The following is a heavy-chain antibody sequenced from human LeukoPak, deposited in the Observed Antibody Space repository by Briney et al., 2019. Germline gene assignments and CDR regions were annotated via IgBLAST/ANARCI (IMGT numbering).Heavy chain of an antibody. V-gene: IGHV3-53*01. CDR2: VYSGGST. CDR1: GFTVSSNY. CDR3: ARDQRDYYDSSGYLEMGFDP. D-gene: IGHD3-22*01. J-gene: IGHJ5*02. Sequence: GGSLRLSCAASGFTVSSNYMSWVRQAPGKGLEWVSVVYSGGSTYYADSVKGRFTISRDNAKNTLYLQMNSLRAEDTAVYYCARDQRDYYDSSGYLEMGFDPWGQGTLVTVSS.